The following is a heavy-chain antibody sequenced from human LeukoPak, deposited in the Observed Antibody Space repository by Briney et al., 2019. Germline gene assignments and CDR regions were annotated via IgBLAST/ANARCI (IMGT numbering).Heavy chain of an antibody. V-gene: IGHV1-2*02. CDR3: ARALAVAPQGDYYYGMDV. CDR2: INPNSGGT. J-gene: IGHJ6*02. D-gene: IGHD6-19*01. Sequence: EASVKVSCKASGYTFTGYYMHWVRQAPGQGLEWMGWINPNSGGTNYAQKFQGRVTMTRDTSASTAYMELSSLRSEDTAVYYCARALAVAPQGDYYYGMDVWGQGTTVTVSS. CDR1: GYTFTGYY.